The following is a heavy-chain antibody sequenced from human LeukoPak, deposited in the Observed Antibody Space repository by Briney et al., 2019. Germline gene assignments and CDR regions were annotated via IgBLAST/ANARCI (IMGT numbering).Heavy chain of an antibody. Sequence: PGGFLRLSCAASGFTVSSNYMSWVRQAPGKGLEWVSAIGGYDGTTYYADSVKGRFTISRDNSKNTLYLQMNSLRAEDTAVYYCAKDLDYGYDYWGQGTLVTVSS. V-gene: IGHV3-23*01. CDR3: AKDLDYGYDY. D-gene: IGHD4-17*01. CDR1: GFTVSSNY. CDR2: IGGYDGTT. J-gene: IGHJ4*02.